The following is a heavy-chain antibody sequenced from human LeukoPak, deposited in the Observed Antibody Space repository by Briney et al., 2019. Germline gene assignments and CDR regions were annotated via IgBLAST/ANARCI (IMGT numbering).Heavy chain of an antibody. CDR3: ARDPHYYDTTADY. J-gene: IGHJ4*02. V-gene: IGHV3-21*01. D-gene: IGHD3-22*01. CDR2: ISSSSSYI. CDR1: GFTFSSYS. Sequence: PGGSLRLSCAASGFTFSSYSMNWVRQAPGKGLGWVSSISSSSSYIYYADSVKGRFTISRDNAKNSLYLQMNSLRAEDTAVYYCARDPHYYDTTADYWGQGTLVTVSS.